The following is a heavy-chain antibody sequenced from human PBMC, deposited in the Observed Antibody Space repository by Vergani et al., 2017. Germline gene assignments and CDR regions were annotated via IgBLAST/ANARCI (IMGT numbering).Heavy chain of an antibody. V-gene: IGHV4-39*07. CDR3: ARGVVGYGMDV. CDR2: INHSGST. Sequence: QVRLQESGPGLVKPSETLSLTCTVSGASVSSSVSSSGYSWSWIRQPPGKGLEWIGEINHSGSTNYNPSLKSRVTISVDTSKNQFSLKLSSVTAADTAVYYCARGVVGYGMDVWGQGTTVTVSS. J-gene: IGHJ6*02. D-gene: IGHD3-16*02. CDR1: GASVSSSVSSSGYS.